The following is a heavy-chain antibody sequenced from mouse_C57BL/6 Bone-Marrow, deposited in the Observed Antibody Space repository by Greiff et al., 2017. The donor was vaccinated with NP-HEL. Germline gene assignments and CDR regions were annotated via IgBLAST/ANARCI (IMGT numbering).Heavy chain of an antibody. J-gene: IGHJ1*03. CDR3: ARHARSSYGYFDV. CDR1: GFTFSDYY. CDR2: ISNGGGST. D-gene: IGHD1-1*01. V-gene: IGHV5-12*01. Sequence: EVQLVESGGGLVQPGGSLKLSCAASGFTFSDYYMYWVRQTPEKRLEWVAYISNGGGSTYYPDTVKGRFTISRDNAKNTLYLQMSRLKSEDTAMYYCARHARSSYGYFDVWGTGTTVTVSS.